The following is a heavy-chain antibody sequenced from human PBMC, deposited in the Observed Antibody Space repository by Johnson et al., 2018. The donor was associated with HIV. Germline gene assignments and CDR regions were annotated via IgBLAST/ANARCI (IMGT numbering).Heavy chain of an antibody. D-gene: IGHD6-19*01. CDR1: GFTFNSYA. CDR3: ARRASGWHAFDI. Sequence: MLLVESGGGVVQPGRSLRLSCAASGFTFNSYALHWVRQAPGKGLEWVSSISGSGSTIYYADSVKGRFSISRDNAKNSLYLQMNSLRVEDTAVYFCARRASGWHAFDIWGQGTMVTVSS. V-gene: IGHV3-48*04. J-gene: IGHJ3*02. CDR2: ISGSGSTI.